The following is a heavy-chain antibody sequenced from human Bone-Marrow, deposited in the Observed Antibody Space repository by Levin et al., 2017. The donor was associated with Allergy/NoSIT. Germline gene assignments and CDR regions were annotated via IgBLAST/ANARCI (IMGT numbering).Heavy chain of an antibody. CDR2: IFDSGNT. J-gene: IGHJ5*02. CDR1: GASVSSGDYY. V-gene: IGHV4-30-4*01. D-gene: IGHD5-18*01. CDR3: ARECGYSYACPPPS. Sequence: PSETLSLTCTVSGASVSSGDYYWNWIRQPPGKGLEWIGYIFDSGNTFYNPSLWSRVTISVDTSKNQFSLKLSSVTAADTAVYYCARECGYSYACPPPSWGQGTLVTVSS.